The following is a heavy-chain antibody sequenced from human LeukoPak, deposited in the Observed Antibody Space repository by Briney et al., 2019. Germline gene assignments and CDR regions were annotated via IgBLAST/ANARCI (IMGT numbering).Heavy chain of an antibody. Sequence: GGSLRLSCAASGFTFSTYRMNWVRQAPGKGLECVANIKQDGSEKYYVDSVKGRFTISRDNPKNSLFLQMNSLRAEDTAVYYCARGIYFDYWGQETLVTVSS. J-gene: IGHJ4*02. CDR3: ARGIYFDY. CDR2: IKQDGSEK. CDR1: GFTFSTYR. V-gene: IGHV3-7*01.